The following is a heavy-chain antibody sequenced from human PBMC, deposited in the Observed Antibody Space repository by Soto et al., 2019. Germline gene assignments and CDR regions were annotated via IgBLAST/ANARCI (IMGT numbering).Heavy chain of an antibody. D-gene: IGHD3-10*01. V-gene: IGHV4-34*01. CDR3: ARGGITMAWNYYYFGMDV. J-gene: IGHJ6*02. Sequence: SETLSLTCAVSGASVSGQYWSWVRQPPGKGLEWVGEIIPTGSTTYNPSLKSRLSFSLDTSKNHFSLNLSSVSVADTAVYYCARGGITMAWNYYYFGMDVWGQGTTVTVSS. CDR2: IIPTGST. CDR1: GASVSGQY.